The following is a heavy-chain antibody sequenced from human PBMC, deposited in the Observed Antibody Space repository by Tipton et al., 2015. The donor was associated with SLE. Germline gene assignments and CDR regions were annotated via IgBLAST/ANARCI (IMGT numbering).Heavy chain of an antibody. J-gene: IGHJ3*02. CDR2: IYHSGTT. CDR1: GFSISTGCY. D-gene: IGHD5-12*01. Sequence: TLSLTCDVSGFSISTGCYWGWIRQPPGKGLEWIGSIYHSGTTYSNPSLKSRLTISVDTANNRFSLKLSSVTAADTAVYFCARDKYSGSTGVFDIWGQGTMVTVSS. V-gene: IGHV4-38-2*02. CDR3: ARDKYSGSTGVFDI.